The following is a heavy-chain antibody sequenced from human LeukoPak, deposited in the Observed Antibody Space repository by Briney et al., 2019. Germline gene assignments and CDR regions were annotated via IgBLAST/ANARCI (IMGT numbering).Heavy chain of an antibody. D-gene: IGHD3-16*02. Sequence: SETLSLTCTVSGGSISSYYWSWMRQPPGKGLEWIGYIYHSGSTNYNPSLKSRVTISVDTSKNQFSLKLSSVTAADTAVYYCARIDMITFGGVIVSGHYFDYWGQGTLVTVSS. CDR2: IYHSGST. CDR3: ARIDMITFGGVIVSGHYFDY. CDR1: GGSISSYY. V-gene: IGHV4-59*01. J-gene: IGHJ4*02.